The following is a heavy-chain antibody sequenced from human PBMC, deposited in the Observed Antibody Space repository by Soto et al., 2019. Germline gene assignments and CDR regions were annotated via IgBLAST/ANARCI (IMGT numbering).Heavy chain of an antibody. CDR2: IYYSGST. CDR3: ARVTSRWGLVSYFDY. V-gene: IGHV4-59*01. CDR1: GGSISSYY. Sequence: PSETLSLTCTVSGGSISSYYWSWIRQPPGKGLEWIGYIYYSGSTNYNPSLKSRVTISVDTSKNQFSLKLSSVTAADTAVYYCARVTSRWGLVSYFDYWGQRTLVTVSS. D-gene: IGHD6-13*01. J-gene: IGHJ4*02.